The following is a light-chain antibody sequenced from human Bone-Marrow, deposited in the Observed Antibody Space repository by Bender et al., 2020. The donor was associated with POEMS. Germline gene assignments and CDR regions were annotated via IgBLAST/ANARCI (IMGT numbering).Light chain of an antibody. CDR1: SSDVGVYNY. Sequence: QSALTQPPSASGSPGQSVTISCTGSSSDVGVYNYVSWYQQHPGNAPKVMIYEVSKRPSGVPDRFSGSKSGNTASLTVSGLQAEDEADYYCSSYTGRGTNTYVFGSGTKVTVL. CDR2: EVS. V-gene: IGLV2-8*01. J-gene: IGLJ1*01. CDR3: SSYTGRGTNTYV.